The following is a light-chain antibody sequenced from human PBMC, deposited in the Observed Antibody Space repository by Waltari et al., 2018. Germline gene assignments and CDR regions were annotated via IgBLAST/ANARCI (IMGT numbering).Light chain of an antibody. J-gene: IGLJ2*01. CDR3: CSYAGSYTFVV. CDR2: DVP. Sequence: QSALTQPRSVSGSPGPSVTISCTRTSSEVGGSTYAYWYQQPPGKAPKIMIYDVPRPALRVPYLFSWSKSGNTASLTISGLHPEDEADYYCCSYAGSYTFVVFGGGTKLTVL. CDR1: SSEVGGSTY. V-gene: IGLV2-11*02.